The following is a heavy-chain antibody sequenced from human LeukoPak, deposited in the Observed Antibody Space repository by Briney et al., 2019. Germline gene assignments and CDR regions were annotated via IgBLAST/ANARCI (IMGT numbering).Heavy chain of an antibody. Sequence: GGSLRLSCAASGFTFSSYSMNWVRQAPGKGLEWVSSISSSSSYIYYADSVKGRFTISRDKAKNSLYLQMNSLRAEDTAVYYCARDRLRIMTNGMDVWGQGTTVTVSS. J-gene: IGHJ6*02. V-gene: IGHV3-21*01. CDR2: ISSSSSYI. CDR1: GFTFSSYS. D-gene: IGHD3-16*01. CDR3: ARDRLRIMTNGMDV.